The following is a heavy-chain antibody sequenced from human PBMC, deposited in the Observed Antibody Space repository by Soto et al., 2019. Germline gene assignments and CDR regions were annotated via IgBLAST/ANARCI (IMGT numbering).Heavy chain of an antibody. Sequence: EVQLLESGGGLVQPGGSLRLSCAASGFTFSSYAMSWVRQAPGKGLEWVSAISGSGGSTYYADSVKGRFTISRDNSKNTLYLQMNSLRAEDTAVYYCANWYSSSWYTTLASSGLDFDYWGQGTLVTVSS. CDR2: ISGSGGST. J-gene: IGHJ4*02. CDR1: GFTFSSYA. CDR3: ANWYSSSWYTTLASSGLDFDY. D-gene: IGHD6-13*01. V-gene: IGHV3-23*01.